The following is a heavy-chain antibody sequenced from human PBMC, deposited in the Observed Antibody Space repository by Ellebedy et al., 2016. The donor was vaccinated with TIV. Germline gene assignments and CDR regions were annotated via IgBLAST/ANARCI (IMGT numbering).Heavy chain of an antibody. Sequence: SVKVSCKASGGTFGNYAISWVRQAPGQGLEWMGGIIPIFGTPNYAHKFQGRVTITADVFAKTAYMELSSLRPEDTAVYYCARHSTSGWYWSGFDVWGQGTMVTVSS. J-gene: IGHJ3*01. CDR1: GGTFGNYA. V-gene: IGHV1-69*13. CDR3: ARHSTSGWYWSGFDV. CDR2: IIPIFGTP. D-gene: IGHD6-19*01.